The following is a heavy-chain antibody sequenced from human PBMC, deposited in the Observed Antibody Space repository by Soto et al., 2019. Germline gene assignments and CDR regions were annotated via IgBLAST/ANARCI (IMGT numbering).Heavy chain of an antibody. Sequence: PGGSLRLSCAASGFTFSSYAMNWVRQAPGKGLEWVSVISGSGDSTYYADSVKGRFTISRDNSKNTLYLQMNSLRAEDTAVYYCARAYEGDYFDYWGQGTLVTVSS. J-gene: IGHJ4*02. V-gene: IGHV3-23*01. CDR1: GFTFSSYA. CDR2: ISGSGDST. CDR3: ARAYEGDYFDY. D-gene: IGHD3-16*01.